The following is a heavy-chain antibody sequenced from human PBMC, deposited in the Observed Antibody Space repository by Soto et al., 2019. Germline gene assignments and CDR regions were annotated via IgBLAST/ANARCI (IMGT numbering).Heavy chain of an antibody. CDR1: GFTFSSYG. J-gene: IGHJ6*03. Sequence: QVQLVESGGGVVQPGRSLRLSCAASGFTFSSYGMHWVRQAPGKGLEWVAVIWYDGSNKYYADSVKGRFTISRDNSKNTLYLQMNSLRAEDTAAYYCARDGEYCSGGSCYSGPYYYYYMDVWGKGTTVTVSS. D-gene: IGHD2-15*01. CDR3: ARDGEYCSGGSCYSGPYYYYYMDV. V-gene: IGHV3-33*01. CDR2: IWYDGSNK.